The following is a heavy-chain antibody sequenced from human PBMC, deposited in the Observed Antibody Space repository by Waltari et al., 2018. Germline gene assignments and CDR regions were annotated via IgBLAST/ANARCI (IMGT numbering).Heavy chain of an antibody. J-gene: IGHJ4*02. V-gene: IGHV3-23*01. CDR2: ISGSGGRT. D-gene: IGHD3-10*01. Sequence: GGGLVQPGGSLRLSCTASRFTFSSYAMTWVRQAPGKGLEWVSAISGSGGRTYYADSVKGRFTISRDNSKNTVYLEMNSLRAEDTAVYYCAKDRWFGEFGPDYWGQGTLVTVSS. CDR1: RFTFSSYA. CDR3: AKDRWFGEFGPDY.